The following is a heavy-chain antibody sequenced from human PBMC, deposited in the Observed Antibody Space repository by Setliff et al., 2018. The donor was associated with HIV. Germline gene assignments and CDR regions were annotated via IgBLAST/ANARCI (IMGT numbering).Heavy chain of an antibody. J-gene: IGHJ4*02. V-gene: IGHV4-39*02. CDR3: TRRAHGRQEPL. Sequence: SETLSLTCSVSGGSISSSTYYWGWIRQPPGKGLEWIGSIYHTGTTSYNRSLQSRVTISVDTSKNHFSLKVNSVTASDTAVYYCTRRAHGRQEPLWDQGTLVTVSS. CDR2: IYHTGTT. CDR1: GGSISSSTYY.